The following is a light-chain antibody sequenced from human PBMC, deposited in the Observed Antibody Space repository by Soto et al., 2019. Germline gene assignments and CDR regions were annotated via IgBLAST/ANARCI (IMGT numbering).Light chain of an antibody. CDR1: QGIRND. V-gene: IGKV1-17*01. CDR3: LQHNNYPPIT. CDR2: DAT. J-gene: IGKJ5*01. Sequence: DIQMTRSPSSLSASVGDRVTITCRASQGIRNDLAWYQQKPGKAPKRLIYDATSLQSGVPSRFSGSGSGTEFTLTISSLQPEDFATYYCLQHNNYPPITFGQGTRLEIK.